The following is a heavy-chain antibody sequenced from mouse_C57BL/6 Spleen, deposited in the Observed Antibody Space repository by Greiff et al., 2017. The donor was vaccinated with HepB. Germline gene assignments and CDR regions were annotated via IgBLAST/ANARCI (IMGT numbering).Heavy chain of an antibody. J-gene: IGHJ3*01. V-gene: IGHV1-69*01. CDR2: IDPSDSYT. D-gene: IGHD2-4*01. CDR1: GYTFTSYW. Sequence: VQLQQPGAELVMPGASVKLSCKASGYTFTSYWMHWVKQRPGQGLEWIGEIDPSDSYTNYNQKFKGKSTLTVDKPSSTAYMQLSSLTSEDSAVYYCARSPYYDYDGLAYWGQGTLVTVSA. CDR3: ARSPYYDYDGLAY.